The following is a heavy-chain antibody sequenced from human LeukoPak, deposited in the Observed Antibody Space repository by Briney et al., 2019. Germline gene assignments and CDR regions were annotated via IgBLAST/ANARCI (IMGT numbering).Heavy chain of an antibody. V-gene: IGHV3-23*01. CDR3: TKDPLDY. CDR1: GFTLSIYM. Sequence: GGSLRLSCVASGFTLSIYMMSWVRQAPGKGLEWVSGISGSAGGTFYSDSVRGRFTISRDSPKNTLYLQMNSLRVEDTAVYYCTKDPLDYWGQGTLVTVSS. CDR2: ISGSAGGT. J-gene: IGHJ4*02.